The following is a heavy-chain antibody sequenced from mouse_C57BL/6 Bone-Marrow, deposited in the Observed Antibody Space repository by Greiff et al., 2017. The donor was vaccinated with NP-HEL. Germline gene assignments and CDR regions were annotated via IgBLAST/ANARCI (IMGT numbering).Heavy chain of an antibody. V-gene: IGHV5-6*02. J-gene: IGHJ1*03. D-gene: IGHD2-3*01. Sequence: EVKLVESGGDLVKPGGSLKLSCAASGFTFSSYGMSWVRQTPDKRLEWVATIHSGGSYTYYPDSVKGRFTIPRDHATNTPYLQLSSRKSEDTAMYYCARRGDGYPWYFDVWGTGTTVTVSS. CDR3: ARRGDGYPWYFDV. CDR2: IHSGGSYT. CDR1: GFTFSSYG.